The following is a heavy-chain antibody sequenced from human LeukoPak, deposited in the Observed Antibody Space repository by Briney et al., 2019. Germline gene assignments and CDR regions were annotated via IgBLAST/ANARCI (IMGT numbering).Heavy chain of an antibody. D-gene: IGHD3-16*01. CDR3: ARGGGLDV. CDR2: INHNGNVN. V-gene: IGHV3-7*03. CDR1: GFSFSSYW. J-gene: IGHJ6*02. Sequence: GGSLRLSCVASGFSFSSYWMSWVRQAPGKGLEWVASINHNGNVNYYVDSVKGRFTISRDNAKNSLYLQMSNLRAEDTAVYFCARGGGLDVWGQGATVTVSS.